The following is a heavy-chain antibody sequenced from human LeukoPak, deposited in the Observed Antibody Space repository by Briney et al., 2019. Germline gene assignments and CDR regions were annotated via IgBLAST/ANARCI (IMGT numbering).Heavy chain of an antibody. CDR1: GFTFNRNA. Sequence: GGSLRLSCAASGFTFNRNAISWVRQAPGKGLGWVSTIGGSGDKPFYADSVKGRFPISRDNSKNMLHLHMSSLTGEDTAPYYCVRRGDASSGWGDHDYWGQGALVTVSS. CDR3: VRRGDASSGWGDHDY. J-gene: IGHJ4*02. V-gene: IGHV3-23*01. CDR2: IGGSGDKP. D-gene: IGHD6-19*01.